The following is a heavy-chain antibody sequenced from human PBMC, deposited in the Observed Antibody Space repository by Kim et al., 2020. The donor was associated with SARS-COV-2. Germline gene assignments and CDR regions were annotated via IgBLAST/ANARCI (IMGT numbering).Heavy chain of an antibody. CDR3: TRSRTGSHDP. D-gene: IGHD3-10*01. Sequence: ASVKVSCKASGYTFSTYDINWVRRATGQGLEWMGWMNVNSGDTGYAQKFQGRVTMTRNTSIMTAYMELSSLRSDDTAVYYCTRSRTGSHDPWGQGTVVTVSS. J-gene: IGHJ5*02. CDR1: GYTFSTYD. V-gene: IGHV1-8*01. CDR2: MNVNSGDT.